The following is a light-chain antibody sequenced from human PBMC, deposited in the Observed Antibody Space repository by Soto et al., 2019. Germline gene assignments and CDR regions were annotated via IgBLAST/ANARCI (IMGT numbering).Light chain of an antibody. J-gene: IGLJ1*01. CDR2: SSN. CDR3: AAWDDSLKGHV. CDR1: SSNIGANS. V-gene: IGLV1-44*01. Sequence: QSVLTQPHSASGTPGQRVTIPCSGSSSNIGANSVQWFQQLPGTAPKVLIYSSNHRPSGVPDRFSGSKSGTSASLAISELQSDDEADYYCAAWDDSLKGHVFGTGTKVTVL.